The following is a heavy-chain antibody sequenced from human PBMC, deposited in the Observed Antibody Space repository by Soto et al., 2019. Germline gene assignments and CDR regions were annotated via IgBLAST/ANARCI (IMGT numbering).Heavy chain of an antibody. CDR2: ISALIGTA. D-gene: IGHD5-12*01. J-gene: IGHJ4*02. V-gene: IGHV1-18*01. CDR1: GYTFTSYG. CDR3: ARDSPIGSTFSGYDAIDH. Sequence: ASVKVSCKASGYTFTSYGITWVRQAPGQGLEWMGRISALIGTANHAQKFQGRVTITADKSTGTAYMELNSLRSEDTAVYYCARDSPIGSTFSGYDAIDHWGQGTLVTVSS.